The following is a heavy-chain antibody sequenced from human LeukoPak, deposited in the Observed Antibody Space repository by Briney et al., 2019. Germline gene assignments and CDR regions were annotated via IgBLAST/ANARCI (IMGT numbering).Heavy chain of an antibody. CDR2: IYWDDDR. CDR1: GFSLNTDGMG. CDR3: GHRDRRAEYFQH. D-gene: IGHD5-24*01. V-gene: IGHV2-5*02. J-gene: IGHJ1*01. Sequence: SGPTLVKPPQTLTLTCTFSGFSLNTDGMGVGWIRQPPGTALEWLALIYWDDDRRYSPSLRSRLTITKDTSKNQVVLTMTNMDPVDTATYYCGHRDRRAEYFQHWGQGTLVTVSS.